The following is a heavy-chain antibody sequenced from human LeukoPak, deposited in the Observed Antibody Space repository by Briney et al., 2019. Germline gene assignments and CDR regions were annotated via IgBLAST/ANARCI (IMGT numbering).Heavy chain of an antibody. J-gene: IGHJ6*02. Sequence: GGSLRLSCAASGLTFSSYGMHWVRQAPGKGLEWVAVIWYDGSNKYYADSVKGRFTISRDNSKNTLYLQMNSLRAEGTAVYYCARDSGGDPYGMDVWGQGTTVTVSS. CDR3: ARDSGGDPYGMDV. CDR1: GLTFSSYG. D-gene: IGHD3-10*01. V-gene: IGHV3-33*01. CDR2: IWYDGSNK.